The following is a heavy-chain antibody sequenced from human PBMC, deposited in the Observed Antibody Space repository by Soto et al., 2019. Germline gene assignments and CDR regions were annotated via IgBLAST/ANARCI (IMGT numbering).Heavy chain of an antibody. CDR1: GDSMSPYY. V-gene: IGHV4-59*08. CDR2: ISYFGST. Sequence: SETLSLTCTVSGDSMSPYYWSWVRQPPGKGLEWIGHISYFGSTNYDPFLKGRVTISLDTSKNQFSLKMYSVTAADTAVYYCVRHTGGTTYDYWGQGTLVTVSS. J-gene: IGHJ4*02. CDR3: VRHTGGTTYDY. D-gene: IGHD1-1*01.